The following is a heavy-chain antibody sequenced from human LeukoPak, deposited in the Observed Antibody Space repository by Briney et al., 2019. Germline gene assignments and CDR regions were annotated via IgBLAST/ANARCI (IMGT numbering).Heavy chain of an antibody. D-gene: IGHD7-27*01. CDR3: ARDLGQYYYMDV. J-gene: IGHJ6*03. CDR2: IYYSGST. CDR1: GGSISSSSYY. Sequence: PSETLSLTCTVSGGSISSSSYYWGGIRQPPGKGLEWIGSIYYSGSTYYNPSLKSRVTISVDTSKNQFSLKLSSVTAADTAVYYCARDLGQYYYMDVWGKGTTVTVSS. V-gene: IGHV4-39*07.